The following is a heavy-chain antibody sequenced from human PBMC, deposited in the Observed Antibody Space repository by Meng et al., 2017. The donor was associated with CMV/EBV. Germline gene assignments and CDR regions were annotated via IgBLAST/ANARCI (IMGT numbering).Heavy chain of an antibody. V-gene: IGHV3-11*01. CDR3: ARDRSTGWQYYSDFYGMDV. Sequence: LSLTCAASGFRFSDYYMSWIRQAPGKGLEWISYISNSGSTIYNADSVKGRFTVSRDNAKNSLYLQMNSLRVEDTAVYYCARDRSTGWQYYSDFYGMDVWGQGTTVTVSS. J-gene: IGHJ6*02. CDR1: GFRFSDYY. D-gene: IGHD2-2*01. CDR2: ISNSGSTI.